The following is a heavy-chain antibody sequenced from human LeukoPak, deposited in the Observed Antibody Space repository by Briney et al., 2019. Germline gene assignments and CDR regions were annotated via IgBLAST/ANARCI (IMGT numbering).Heavy chain of an antibody. Sequence: GASVKVSCKASGYTFTSYDINWVRQATGQGLEWMGWMNPNSGNTGYAQKFQGRVTMTRNTSISTAYMELSSLRSEDTAVYYCARGKLPPPRKTNWFDPWGQGTLVTFSS. J-gene: IGHJ5*02. CDR2: MNPNSGNT. CDR3: ARGKLPPPRKTNWFDP. V-gene: IGHV1-8*01. CDR1: GYTFTSYD. D-gene: IGHD1-14*01.